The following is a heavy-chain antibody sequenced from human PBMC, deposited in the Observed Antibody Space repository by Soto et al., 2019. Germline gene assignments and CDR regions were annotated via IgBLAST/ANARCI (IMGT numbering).Heavy chain of an antibody. CDR2: ISSSSSYI. V-gene: IGHV3-21*01. Sequence: PGGSLRLSCAASGFTFSSYSMNWVRQAPGKGLEWVSSISSSSSYIYYADSVKGRFTISRDNAKNSLYLQMNSLRAEDTAVYYCARAVDTAMVTWFDPWGLGTLVTVSS. D-gene: IGHD5-18*01. CDR1: GFTFSSYS. J-gene: IGHJ5*02. CDR3: ARAVDTAMVTWFDP.